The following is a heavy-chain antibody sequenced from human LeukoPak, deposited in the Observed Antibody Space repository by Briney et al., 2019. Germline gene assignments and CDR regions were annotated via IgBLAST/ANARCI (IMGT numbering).Heavy chain of an antibody. D-gene: IGHD6-13*01. Sequence: SETLSLTCTVSGGSISSSSYYWGWIRQPPGKGLEWIGSIYYSGSTYYNPSLKSRVTISVDTSKNQFSLQLHSVTPEDTAVYYCAGFSTVADAFDIWGQGTMVTVSS. CDR1: GGSISSSSYY. CDR3: AGFSTVADAFDI. CDR2: IYYSGST. J-gene: IGHJ3*02. V-gene: IGHV4-39*01.